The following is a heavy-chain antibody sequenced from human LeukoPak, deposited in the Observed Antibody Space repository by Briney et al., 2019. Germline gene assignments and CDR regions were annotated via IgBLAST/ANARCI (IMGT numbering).Heavy chain of an antibody. CDR2: INWNGGST. CDR3: ARGVIATRDAFDI. J-gene: IGHJ3*02. V-gene: IGHV3-20*04. D-gene: IGHD2-21*01. CDR1: GFTFDYYG. Sequence: GGSLRLSCAASGFTFDYYGMSWVRQAPGKGLEWVSGINWNGGSTGYADSVKGRFTISRDSAKNSLYLQMNSLRAEDTALYYCARGVIATRDAFDIWGQGTMVTVSS.